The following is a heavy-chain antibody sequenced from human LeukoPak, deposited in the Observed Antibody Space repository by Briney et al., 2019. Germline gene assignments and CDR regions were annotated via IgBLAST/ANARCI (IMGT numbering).Heavy chain of an antibody. Sequence: ASVKVSCKASGYTFTGYYMHWVRQATGQGLEWMGWMNPNSGNTGYAQKFQGRVTMTRNTSISTAYMELSSLRSEDTAVYYCARGSKTPEYCSGGSCYYYYYYMDVWGKGTTVTVSS. CDR3: ARGSKTPEYCSGGSCYYYYYYMDV. CDR2: MNPNSGNT. D-gene: IGHD2-15*01. J-gene: IGHJ6*03. V-gene: IGHV1-8*02. CDR1: GYTFTGYY.